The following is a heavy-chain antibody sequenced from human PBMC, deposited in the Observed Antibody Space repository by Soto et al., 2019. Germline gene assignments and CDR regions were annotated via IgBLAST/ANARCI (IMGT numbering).Heavy chain of an antibody. CDR2: IIPIFGTA. Sequence: ASVKVSCKASGGTFSSYAISWVRQAPGQGLEWMGGIIPIFGTANYAQKFQGRVTITADESTSTAYMELSSLRSDDTAVYYCARDLLQYSSSFYYYYYYMDVWGKGTTVTVSS. CDR1: GGTFSSYA. V-gene: IGHV1-69*13. J-gene: IGHJ6*03. CDR3: ARDLLQYSSSFYYYYYYMDV. D-gene: IGHD6-13*01.